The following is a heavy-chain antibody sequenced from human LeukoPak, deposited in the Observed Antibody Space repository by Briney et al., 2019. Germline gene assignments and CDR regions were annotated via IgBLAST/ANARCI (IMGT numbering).Heavy chain of an antibody. CDR2: IIPIFGAA. Sequence: GASVKVSCKASGGTFSSYAISWVRQAPGQGLEWMGGIIPIFGAANYAQKFQGRVTITADESTSTAYMELSSLRSEDTAVYFCARSPHIWFAERGWFDPWGQGTLVTVSS. D-gene: IGHD3-10*01. J-gene: IGHJ5*02. CDR1: GGTFSSYA. CDR3: ARSPHIWFAERGWFDP. V-gene: IGHV1-69*13.